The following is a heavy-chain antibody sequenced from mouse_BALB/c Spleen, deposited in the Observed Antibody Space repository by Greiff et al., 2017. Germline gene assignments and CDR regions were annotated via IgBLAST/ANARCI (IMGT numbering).Heavy chain of an antibody. CDR3: AGWLGDAMDY. V-gene: IGHV1S29*02. CDR2: IYPYNGGT. J-gene: IGHJ4*01. Sequence: EVQLQQSGPELVKPGASVKISCKASGYTFTDYNMHWVKQSHGKSLEWIGYIYPYNGGTGYNQKFKSKATLTVDNSSSTAYMEIRSLTSEDSAVYYCAGWLGDAMDYWGQGTSVTVSS. CDR1: GYTFTDYN. D-gene: IGHD2-2*01.